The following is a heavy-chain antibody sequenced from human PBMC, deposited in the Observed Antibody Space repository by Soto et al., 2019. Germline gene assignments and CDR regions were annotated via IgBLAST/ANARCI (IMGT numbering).Heavy chain of an antibody. CDR1: GFTFSSYA. CDR2: ISGGSGST. J-gene: IGHJ4*02. V-gene: IGHV3-23*01. D-gene: IGHD3-16*01. Sequence: VQMLESGGGSVQPGGSLRLSCAASGFTFSSYAMSWVRQAPGEGLEWVSAISGGSGSTNYADSVKGRFTISRDNSKNTLFLQMNSLRADDTAVYYCAKTGGVAAPGYWGQGTLVTVSS. CDR3: AKTGGVAAPGY.